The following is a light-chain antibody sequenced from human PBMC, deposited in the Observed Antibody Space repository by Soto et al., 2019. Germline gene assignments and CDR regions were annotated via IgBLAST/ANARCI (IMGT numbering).Light chain of an antibody. Sequence: EIVMTQSPATLSVSPGETTRLSCRASQSINSDVAWYQQKPGQAPRLLIYDASNRAPGIPARFSGSGSGTDFTLTISSLEPEDFAVYYCQHYGSSPWTFGQGTKVDIK. V-gene: IGKV3D-15*02. CDR2: DAS. CDR3: QHYGSSPWT. J-gene: IGKJ1*01. CDR1: QSINSD.